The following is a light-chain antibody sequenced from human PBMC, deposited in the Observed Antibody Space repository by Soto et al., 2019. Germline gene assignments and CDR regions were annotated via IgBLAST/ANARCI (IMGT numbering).Light chain of an antibody. CDR1: QTVSRS. CDR2: GAS. CDR3: QQYNNWPPIT. Sequence: EVVLTQSPATLSVSPGERATLSCRASQTVSRSLAWYQQKPGQAPRLLIYGASTRATGIPARFSGSGSVTEFTLTISSLQSEDLAVYYCQQYNNWPPITVGQGTRLEIK. J-gene: IGKJ5*01. V-gene: IGKV3-15*01.